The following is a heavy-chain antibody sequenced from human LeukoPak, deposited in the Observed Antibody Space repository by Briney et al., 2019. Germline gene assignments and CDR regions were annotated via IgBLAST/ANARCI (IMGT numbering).Heavy chain of an antibody. CDR1: GGSISSYY. Sequence: SETLSLTCTVSGGSISSYYWSWIRQPPGKGLEWIGYIYHSGSTNYNPSLKSRVTISVDTSKNQFSLKLSSVTAADTAVYYCARVQPRYSGYVLAYYFDYWGQGTLVTVSS. CDR3: ARVQPRYSGYVLAYYFDY. J-gene: IGHJ4*02. D-gene: IGHD5-12*01. V-gene: IGHV4-59*01. CDR2: IYHSGST.